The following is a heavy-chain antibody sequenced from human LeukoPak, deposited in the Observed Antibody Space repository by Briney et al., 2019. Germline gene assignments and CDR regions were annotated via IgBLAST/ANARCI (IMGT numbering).Heavy chain of an antibody. CDR1: GFTLSSYG. CDR2: IWYDGSNK. J-gene: IGHJ6*02. Sequence: PGGSRRLSCALSGFTLSSYGMHWVRQAPGKGLEGVGVIWYDGSNKYYAGSVKGRFTISRDNSKNTLYLQMNSLRAEDTAVYYCARSFFPFSNNYYYYGMDVWGQGTTVTVSS. V-gene: IGHV3-33*01. CDR3: ARSFFPFSNNYYYYGMDV. D-gene: IGHD3-16*01.